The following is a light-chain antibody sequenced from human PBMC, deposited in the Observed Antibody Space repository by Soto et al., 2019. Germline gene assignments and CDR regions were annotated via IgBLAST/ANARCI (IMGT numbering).Light chain of an antibody. CDR2: GAS. CDR1: QSVSSSY. Sequence: EIVLTQSPGTLSLSPGEGDTLSCRASQSVSSSYLAWYQQKPGQAPRLLIYGASTRATGIPARFSGSGSGTEFTLTISSLQSEDFAVYYCQQYSNWPSWTFGQGTKVDIK. CDR3: QQYSNWPSWT. V-gene: IGKV3-15*01. J-gene: IGKJ1*01.